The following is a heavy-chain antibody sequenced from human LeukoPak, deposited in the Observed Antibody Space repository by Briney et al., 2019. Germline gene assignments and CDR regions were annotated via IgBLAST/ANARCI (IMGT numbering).Heavy chain of an antibody. D-gene: IGHD6-13*01. V-gene: IGHV4-38-2*02. CDR1: GYSISSGYY. J-gene: IGHJ5*02. CDR3: ARDSVYSSSWYVDP. CDR2: IYHSGST. Sequence: PSETLSLTCTVSGYSISSGYYWGWIRQPPGKGLEGIGRIYHSGSTYYNPALKSRVTISVDTSKNQFSLKLSSVTAADPAVYYCARDSVYSSSWYVDPWGQGTLVTVSS.